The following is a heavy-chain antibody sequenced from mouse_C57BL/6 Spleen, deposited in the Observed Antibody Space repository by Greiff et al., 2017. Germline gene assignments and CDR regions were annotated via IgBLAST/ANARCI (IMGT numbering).Heavy chain of an antibody. V-gene: IGHV5-6*01. J-gene: IGHJ2*01. CDR1: GFTFSSYG. CDR2: TSSGGSYT. D-gene: IGHD2-3*01. CDR3: ARLGDGYYSFDY. Sequence: EVKLMESGGDLVKPGGSLKLSCAASGFTFSSYGMSWVRQTPDKRLEWVATTSSGGSYTYYPDSVKGRFTISRDNAKNTLYLQMSSLKSEDTAMYYCARLGDGYYSFDYWGQGTTLTVSS.